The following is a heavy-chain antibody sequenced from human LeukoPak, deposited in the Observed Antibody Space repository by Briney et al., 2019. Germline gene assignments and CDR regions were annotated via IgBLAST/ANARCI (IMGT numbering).Heavy chain of an antibody. D-gene: IGHD6-13*01. J-gene: IGHJ4*02. CDR2: IKQDGSEK. CDR3: ARDLRSAAGTEFDY. CDR1: GFTFSSYW. V-gene: IGHV3-7*01. Sequence: GGSLRLSCAASGFTFSSYWMSWVRQAPGKGLEWVANIKQDGSEKYYVDSVKGRFTISRDNAKNSLYLQMNSLRAEDTAVYYCARDLRSAAGTEFDYWGQGTLVTVSS.